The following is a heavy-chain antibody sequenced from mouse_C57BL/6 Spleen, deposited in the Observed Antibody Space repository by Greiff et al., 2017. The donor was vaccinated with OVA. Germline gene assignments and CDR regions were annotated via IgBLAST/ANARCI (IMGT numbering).Heavy chain of an antibody. V-gene: IGHV1-19*01. CDR3: ARQYSKGFFAY. D-gene: IGHD2-5*01. CDR2: INPYNGGT. Sequence: EVKLMESGPVLVKPGASVKMSCKASGYTFTDYYMNWVKQSHGKSLEWIGVINPYNGGTSYNQKFKGKATLTVDKSSSTAYMELNSLTSEDSAVYYCARQYSKGFFAYWGQGTLVTVSA. CDR1: GYTFTDYY. J-gene: IGHJ3*01.